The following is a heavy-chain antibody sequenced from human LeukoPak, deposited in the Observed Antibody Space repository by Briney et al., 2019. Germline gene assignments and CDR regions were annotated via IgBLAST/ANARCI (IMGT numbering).Heavy chain of an antibody. CDR3: ARGWGVPAPISWFDP. J-gene: IGHJ5*02. CDR2: IVPIFGTT. CDR1: GGSFSSNV. Sequence: GASVEVSCKASGGSFSSNVISWVRQAPGQGLEWMGGIVPIFGTTKYAQKFQGRVTITTDESTSTAYMELSSLRSEDAAVYYCARGWGVPAPISWFDPWGQGTLVTVSS. V-gene: IGHV1-69*05. D-gene: IGHD2-2*01.